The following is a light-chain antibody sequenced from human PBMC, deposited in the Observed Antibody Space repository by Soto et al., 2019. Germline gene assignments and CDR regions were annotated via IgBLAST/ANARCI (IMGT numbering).Light chain of an antibody. V-gene: IGKV3-11*01. J-gene: IGKJ5*01. CDR2: DAS. CDR1: QSVKTF. CDR3: LQRSNWPTTT. Sequence: EIVLTQSPATLSLSPGERATLSCRASQSVKTFLVWYQQRPGQAPRLLIYDASHRAAGIPARFSGSGFGTDFTLNIRSLAPEDAAGYYCLQRSNWPTTTFGKGTLREIK.